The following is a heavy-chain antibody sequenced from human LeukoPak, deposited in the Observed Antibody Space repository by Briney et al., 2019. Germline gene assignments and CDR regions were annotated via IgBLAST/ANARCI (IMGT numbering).Heavy chain of an antibody. V-gene: IGHV3-30*18. Sequence: PGGSLRLSCAASGFTFSSYGMHWVRQAPGKGLEWVGVISYDGSNKYYADSVKGRFTISRDNSKNTLCLQMNSLRAEDTAVYYCAKSLGLPSGTNHSGDYWGQGTLVTVSS. CDR3: AKSLGLPSGTNHSGDY. D-gene: IGHD3-10*01. CDR1: GFTFSSYG. CDR2: ISYDGSNK. J-gene: IGHJ4*02.